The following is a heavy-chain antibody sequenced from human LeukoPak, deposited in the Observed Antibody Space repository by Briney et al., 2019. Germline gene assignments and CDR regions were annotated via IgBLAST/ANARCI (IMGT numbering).Heavy chain of an antibody. Sequence: GGSLRLSCVGSGFAYDHCSMNWVRQAPGKGLEWLSYITGDNKAYYADSLKGRFVISRDNAKNSVYLQMNSLSVEDTAVYYCVRGGVADGNYFGDWGQGTEVTVSS. CDR1: GFAYDHCS. V-gene: IGHV3-48*01. CDR2: ITGDNKA. J-gene: IGHJ4*02. CDR3: VRGGVADGNYFGD. D-gene: IGHD3-10*01.